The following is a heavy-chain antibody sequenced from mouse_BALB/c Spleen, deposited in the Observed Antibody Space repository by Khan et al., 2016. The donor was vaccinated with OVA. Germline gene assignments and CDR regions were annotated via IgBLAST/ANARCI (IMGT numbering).Heavy chain of an antibody. Sequence: VQLQQSGPGLVKPSQSLSLTCTVTGYSITSDYAWNWIRQFPGNKLEWMGFISYSGNTNYNPSLKSRISITRDTTKNQFFLQLNSVTIEDTATYYCARVYGGDFDYWGQGTTLTGSS. CDR3: ARVYGGDFDY. J-gene: IGHJ2*01. CDR2: ISYSGNT. CDR1: GYSITSDYA. V-gene: IGHV3-2*02. D-gene: IGHD1-1*01.